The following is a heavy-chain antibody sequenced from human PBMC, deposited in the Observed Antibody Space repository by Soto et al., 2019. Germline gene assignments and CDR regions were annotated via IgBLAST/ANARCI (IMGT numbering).Heavy chain of an antibody. J-gene: IGHJ5*02. V-gene: IGHV4-39*01. D-gene: IGHD3-22*01. CDR1: GGSISNSRFY. Sequence: SETLCLPNSVSGGSISNSRFYWTWNRQTPGEGLEWIGSIYHTGNAYYNPSLKSRVTISVDTSKNQFSLKLTSVTAADAALYYCARDFFDSSDYTTNWFDPWGQGTLVTVSS. CDR2: IYHTGNA. CDR3: ARDFFDSSDYTTNWFDP.